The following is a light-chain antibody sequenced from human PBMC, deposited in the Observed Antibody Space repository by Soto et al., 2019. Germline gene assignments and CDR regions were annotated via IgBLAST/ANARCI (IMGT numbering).Light chain of an antibody. CDR1: QSISSW. V-gene: IGKV1-5*03. CDR2: KAS. Sequence: DIQMTQSPSTLSASVGDRVTITCRASQSISSWLAWYQQKPGKAPKRLIYKASSLERGVPSRFSGSGSETEFTLTISSLQPDDFSTYYCQQYNSYPWTFGQGTKVEIK. CDR3: QQYNSYPWT. J-gene: IGKJ1*01.